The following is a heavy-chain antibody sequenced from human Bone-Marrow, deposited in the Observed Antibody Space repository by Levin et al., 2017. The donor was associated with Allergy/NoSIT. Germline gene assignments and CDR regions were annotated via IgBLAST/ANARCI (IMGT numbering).Heavy chain of an antibody. D-gene: IGHD4-11*01. V-gene: IGHV3-66*01. CDR3: AKTLTVTTGYSHYYYGMDV. CDR2: IYTGGST. Sequence: SCAASGFTVSSNYMNWVRQAPGKGLEWVSVIYTGGSTFYADSVMGRFTISRDNSKNTLYLQMNSLRAEDTAVYYCAKTLTVTTGYSHYYYGMDVWGQGTTVTVSS. CDR1: GFTVSSNY. J-gene: IGHJ6*02.